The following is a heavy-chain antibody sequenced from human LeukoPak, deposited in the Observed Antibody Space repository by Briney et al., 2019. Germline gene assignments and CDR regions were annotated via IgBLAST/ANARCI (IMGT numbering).Heavy chain of an antibody. D-gene: IGHD5-12*01. CDR1: GYTFTSYG. V-gene: IGHV1-18*01. CDR3: AGDRRVGGYDRGSWFDP. CDR2: ISAYNGNT. J-gene: IGHJ5*02. Sequence: ASVKVSCKASGYTFTSYGISWVRQAPGQGLEWMGWISAYNGNTNYAQKLQGRVTMTTDTSTSTAYMELRSLRSDDTAVYYCAGDRRVGGYDRGSWFDPWGQGTLVTVSS.